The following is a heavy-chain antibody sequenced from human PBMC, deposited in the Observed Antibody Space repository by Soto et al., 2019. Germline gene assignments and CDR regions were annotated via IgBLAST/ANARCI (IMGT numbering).Heavy chain of an antibody. Sequence: QVQLVQSGAEVKKPGASVKVSCKASGYTFTSYYMHWVRQAPGQGLEWMGIINPSGGSTSYAQKFQGRVTMTRDTSTSTVYMELSSLRSEDTAVYYCAREATLVITGTTGWFDPWGQGTLVTVSS. CDR1: GYTFTSYY. CDR2: INPSGGST. J-gene: IGHJ5*02. CDR3: AREATLVITGTTGWFDP. V-gene: IGHV1-46*01. D-gene: IGHD1-20*01.